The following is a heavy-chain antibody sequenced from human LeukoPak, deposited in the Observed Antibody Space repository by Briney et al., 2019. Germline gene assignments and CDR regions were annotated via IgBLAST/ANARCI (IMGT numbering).Heavy chain of an antibody. V-gene: IGHV3-53*01. CDR3: ARDLKLDGMDV. D-gene: IGHD1-26*01. CDR2: IYSGGST. J-gene: IGHJ6*02. CDR1: GFTFSDYY. Sequence: GGSLRLSCAASGFTFSDYYMTWIRQAPGKGLEWVSVIYSGGSTYYADSVKGRFTISRDNSKNTLYLQMNSLRAEDTAVYYCARDLKLDGMDVWGQGTTVTVSS.